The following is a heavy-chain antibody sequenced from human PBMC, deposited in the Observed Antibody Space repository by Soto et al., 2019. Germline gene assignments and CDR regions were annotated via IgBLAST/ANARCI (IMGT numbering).Heavy chain of an antibody. D-gene: IGHD2-15*01. CDR2: IYNIGST. V-gene: IGHV4-59*01. Sequence: SETLSLTCTVSGGSISGYYWSWLRQPPGKGLEWIGYIYNIGSTNYNPSLRSRVTISVDTSQNQFSLKLSSVTAADTAVYYCARDLFYYCSSGYHNRFAPWGQGTLVTVSS. CDR3: ARDLFYYCSSGYHNRFAP. J-gene: IGHJ5*02. CDR1: GGSISGYY.